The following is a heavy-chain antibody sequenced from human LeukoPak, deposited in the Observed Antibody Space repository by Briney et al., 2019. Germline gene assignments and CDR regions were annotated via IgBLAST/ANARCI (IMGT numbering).Heavy chain of an antibody. V-gene: IGHV3-23*01. Sequence: GGSLRLSCVASGFTFTSDAMNWVRQAPGKGLEWVSSTVSRGTTQYADSVKGRFTISRDNSKNTLYLQMNSLRAEDTAVYYCAKLSEPYYYYYYGMDVWGQGTTVTVSS. CDR3: AKLSEPYYYYYYGMDV. J-gene: IGHJ6*02. D-gene: IGHD1-26*01. CDR1: GFTFTSDA. CDR2: TVSRGTT.